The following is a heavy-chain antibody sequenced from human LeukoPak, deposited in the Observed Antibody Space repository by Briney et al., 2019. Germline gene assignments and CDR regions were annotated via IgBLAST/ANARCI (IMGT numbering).Heavy chain of an antibody. CDR3: ARDPLHGSYSLAFDI. V-gene: IGHV1-2*02. CDR1: GYTFTGYY. J-gene: IGHJ3*02. CDR2: INPNSGGT. Sequence: ASVKVSCKASGYTFTGYYMHWVRQAPGQGLGWMGWINPNSGGTNYAQKFQGRVTMTRDTSISTAYMELSRLRSDDTAVYYCARDPLHGSYSLAFDIWGQGTMVAVSS. D-gene: IGHD1-26*01.